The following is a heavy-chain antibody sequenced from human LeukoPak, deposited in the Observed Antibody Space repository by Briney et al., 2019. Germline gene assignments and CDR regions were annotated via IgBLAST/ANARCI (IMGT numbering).Heavy chain of an antibody. J-gene: IGHJ3*01. CDR2: INNNGNST. CDR1: GFTFSSYA. V-gene: IGHV3-64*01. Sequence: QPGGSLRLSCTASGFTFSSYAMHWVRQAPGKGLEYVSAINNNGNSTYYANSVKGRFTISRDNSKNTLHLQMNSLRAEDTAVYYCAGEISSGWRVFDLWGQGTVVTVSS. D-gene: IGHD6-19*01. CDR3: AGEISSGWRVFDL.